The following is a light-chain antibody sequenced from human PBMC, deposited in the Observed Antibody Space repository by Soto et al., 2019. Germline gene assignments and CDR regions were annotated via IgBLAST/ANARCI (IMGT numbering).Light chain of an antibody. V-gene: IGLV2-14*01. CDR2: EVS. Sequence: QSAVTQPASVPGSPGQSITISCTGTSRDVGGYDYVSWYQQYPGKAPRLIISEVSNRPSGGSNRFSGAKSGNTASLTISGLRADDEGDYFCSSDTGTSALILFGGGTKLTVL. CDR1: SRDVGGYDY. CDR3: SSDTGTSALIL. J-gene: IGLJ2*01.